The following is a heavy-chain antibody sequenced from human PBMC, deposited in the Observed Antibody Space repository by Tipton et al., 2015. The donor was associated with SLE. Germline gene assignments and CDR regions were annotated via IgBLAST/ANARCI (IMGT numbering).Heavy chain of an antibody. J-gene: IGHJ4*02. Sequence: QAQLVQSGAEVKKAGASVKVSCKASGYSLTTYGISWVRQAPGQGLEWMGWINVNTGNTKYSQKFQGRVTVTTDTSARTAYMELRSLRSDDTAMYYCARTPLGGNDYWGQGTRVIVSS. CDR2: INVNTGNT. D-gene: IGHD2-15*01. V-gene: IGHV1-18*01. CDR1: GYSLTTYG. CDR3: ARTPLGGNDY.